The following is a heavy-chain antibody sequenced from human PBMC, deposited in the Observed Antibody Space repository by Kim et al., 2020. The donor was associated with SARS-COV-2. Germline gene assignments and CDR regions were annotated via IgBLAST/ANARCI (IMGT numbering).Heavy chain of an antibody. V-gene: IGHV4-39*07. CDR1: GGSISSSSYY. J-gene: IGHJ3*02. CDR2: IYYSGST. CDR3: ARVGYYDFWSGYLPGAFDI. Sequence: SETLSLTCTVSGGSISSSSYYWGWIRQPPGKGLEWIGSIYYSGSTYYNPSLKSRVTISVDTSKNQFSLKLSSVTAADTAVYYCARVGYYDFWSGYLPGAFDIWGQGTMVTVSS. D-gene: IGHD3-3*01.